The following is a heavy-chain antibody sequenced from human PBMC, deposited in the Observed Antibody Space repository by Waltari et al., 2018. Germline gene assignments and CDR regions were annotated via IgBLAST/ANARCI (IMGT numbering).Heavy chain of an antibody. CDR2: INHIGST. Sequence: QVQLQQWGAGLLKPSETLSLTCAVYGGSFSGYYWSWIRQPPGKGLEWIGEINHIGSTNYSPCLKSRDTITVDTSKDQVSLKLSFVTTADSAVYYCAGGKGGTMVRGSRPRGFDYWGQGTLVTVSS. J-gene: IGHJ4*02. CDR3: AGGKGGTMVRGSRPRGFDY. D-gene: IGHD3-10*01. CDR1: GGSFSGYY. V-gene: IGHV4-34*01.